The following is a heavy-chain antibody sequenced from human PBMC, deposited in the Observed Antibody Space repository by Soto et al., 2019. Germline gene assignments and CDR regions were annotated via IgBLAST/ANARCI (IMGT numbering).Heavy chain of an antibody. J-gene: IGHJ6*03. CDR3: ARLYDGCSSTSCYHYYYYYMDV. CDR1: GYTFTSYD. CDR2: MNPNSGNT. Sequence: GASVKVSCKASGYTFTSYDINWVRQATGQGLEWMGWMNPNSGNTGYAQKFQGRVTMTRNTSISTAYMELSSLRSEDTAVYYCARLYDGCSSTSCYHYYYYYMDVWGKGTTVTAP. V-gene: IGHV1-8*01. D-gene: IGHD2-2*01.